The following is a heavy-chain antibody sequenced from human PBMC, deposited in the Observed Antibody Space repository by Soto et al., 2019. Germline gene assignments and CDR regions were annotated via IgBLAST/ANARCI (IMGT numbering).Heavy chain of an antibody. CDR2: IYYSGST. Sequence: SETLSLTCTVSGGSISSSSYYWGWIRQPPGKGLEWIGSIYYSGSTYYNPSLKSRVTISVDTSKNQFSLRLSSVTAADTAVYYCARLTLEGAVRPGSSGSYYAPLYYYGMDVWGQGTTVTVSS. J-gene: IGHJ6*02. D-gene: IGHD3-10*01. CDR1: GGSISSSSYY. CDR3: ARLTLEGAVRPGSSGSYYAPLYYYGMDV. V-gene: IGHV4-39*01.